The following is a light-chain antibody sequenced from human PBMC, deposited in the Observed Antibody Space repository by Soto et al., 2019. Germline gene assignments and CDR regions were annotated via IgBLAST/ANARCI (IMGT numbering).Light chain of an antibody. CDR2: SNN. V-gene: IGLV1-44*01. CDR1: SSNIGSNT. CDR3: VAWDDSLNGYVV. Sequence: HSDLTKAPSGSGIPGQRVTISCSRSSSNIGSNTVNWYQQLPGTAPKLVIYSNNQRPSGVPDRFSGSKSGTSASLAISGLQSEDEADYYCVAWDDSLNGYVVFGGGTKVTVL. J-gene: IGLJ2*01.